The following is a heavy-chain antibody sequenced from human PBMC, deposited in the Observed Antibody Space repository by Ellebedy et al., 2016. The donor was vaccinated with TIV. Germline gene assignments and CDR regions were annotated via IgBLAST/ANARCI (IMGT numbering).Heavy chain of an antibody. CDR2: INTDGRTI. J-gene: IGHJ4*02. CDR3: ARDYSTLAAIWYYFDY. Sequence: GESLKISCAASGFTFSSYWMHWVRQAPGKGLVWVSRINTDGRTIDYADSVKGRFTISRDNSKNTLYLQMNSMRAEDTAVYYCARDYSTLAAIWYYFDYWGQGTLITVSS. D-gene: IGHD2-15*01. CDR1: GFTFSSYW. V-gene: IGHV3-74*01.